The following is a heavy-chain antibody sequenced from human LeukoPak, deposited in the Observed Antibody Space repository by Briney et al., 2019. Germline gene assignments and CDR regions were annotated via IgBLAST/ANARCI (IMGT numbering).Heavy chain of an antibody. CDR3: ARDRGYSPDSFDI. Sequence: ASVKVSCKASGYTFTGYYMHWVRQAPGQGLEWMGWISTYNDHRNYAQNLQNLQGRVTMTIDTSTSTVYMELRSLRSDDTAVYYCARDRGYSPDSFDIWGQGTMVIVSS. CDR1: GYTFTGYY. D-gene: IGHD5-18*01. J-gene: IGHJ3*02. V-gene: IGHV1-18*04. CDR2: ISTYNDHR.